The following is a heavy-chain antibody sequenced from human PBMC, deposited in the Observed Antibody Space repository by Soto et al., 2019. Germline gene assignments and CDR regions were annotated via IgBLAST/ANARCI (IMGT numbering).Heavy chain of an antibody. CDR1: GFTFSSYG. Sequence: GGSLRLSCAASGFTFSSYGTDWVRQAPGKGLEWVVVISYDGSNKYYADSVKGRFTISRDNSKNTLYLQMNSLRAEDTAVYYCETDFERAHDAFDIWGQGTMVTVSS. CDR3: ETDFERAHDAFDI. CDR2: ISYDGSNK. D-gene: IGHD3-9*01. V-gene: IGHV3-30*03. J-gene: IGHJ3*02.